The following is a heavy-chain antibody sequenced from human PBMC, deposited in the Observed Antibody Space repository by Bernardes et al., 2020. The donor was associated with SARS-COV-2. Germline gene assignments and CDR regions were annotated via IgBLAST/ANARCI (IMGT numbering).Heavy chain of an antibody. CDR2: IYYRGST. Sequence: SETLSLTCTVSGGSISSSSYYWGWIRQPPGKGLVWIGSIYYRGSTYYNPSLKSRLTISVDTSKNQFSLKLCSVTAADTAVYYCARHRRITIFGVVTTGGWFDPWGQGTLVTVSS. V-gene: IGHV4-39*01. CDR1: GGSISSSSYY. J-gene: IGHJ5*02. CDR3: ARHRRITIFGVVTTGGWFDP. D-gene: IGHD3-3*01.